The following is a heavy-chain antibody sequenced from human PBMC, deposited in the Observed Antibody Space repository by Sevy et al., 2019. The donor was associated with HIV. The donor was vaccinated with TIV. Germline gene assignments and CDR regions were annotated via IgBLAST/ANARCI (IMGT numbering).Heavy chain of an antibody. V-gene: IGHV3-30*18. CDR2: ISYDGSNK. Sequence: GGYLRLSCAASGFTFSSYGMHWVRQAPGKGLEWVAVISYDGSNKYYADSVKGRFTISRDNSKNTLYLQMNSLRAEETAVYYCAKDRIILVHEPFDYWGQGTLVTVSS. D-gene: IGHD3-22*01. CDR1: GFTFSSYG. CDR3: AKDRIILVHEPFDY. J-gene: IGHJ4*02.